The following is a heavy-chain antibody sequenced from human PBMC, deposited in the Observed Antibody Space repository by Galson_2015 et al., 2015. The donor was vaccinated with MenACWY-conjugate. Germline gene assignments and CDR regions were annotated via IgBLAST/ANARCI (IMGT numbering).Heavy chain of an antibody. CDR1: GGSISRDY. CDR2: IFHSGTT. CDR3: ATSGGNNYIYFQT. V-gene: IGHV4-59*01. D-gene: IGHD4-11*01. J-gene: IGHJ1*01. Sequence: TLSLTCTVSGGSISRDYWSWIRQPPGKGLEWIGYIFHSGTTNYSPSLKSRVTISVDTSKNQFSLKLTSVSAADAAVYYCATSGGNNYIYFQTWGQGTLVTVSS.